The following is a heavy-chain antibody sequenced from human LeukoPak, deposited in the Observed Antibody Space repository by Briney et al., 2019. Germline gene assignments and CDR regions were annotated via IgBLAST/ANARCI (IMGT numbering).Heavy chain of an antibody. Sequence: GGSLRPSCAASGFTVSSNFLSRVRQPPGKGLEWVSDIYSGGSTYYADSVKGRFTISRDNSKNTLYLQMNSLRAEDTAVYYCTRGGGGSFPHYWAQGTLVTVSS. D-gene: IGHD2-21*01. CDR3: TRGGGGSFPHY. V-gene: IGHV3-53*01. CDR2: IYSGGST. J-gene: IGHJ4*02. CDR1: GFTVSSNF.